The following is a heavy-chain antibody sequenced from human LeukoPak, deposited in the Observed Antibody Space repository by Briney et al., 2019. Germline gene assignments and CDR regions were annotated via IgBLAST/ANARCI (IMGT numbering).Heavy chain of an antibody. D-gene: IGHD3-3*01. J-gene: IGHJ5*02. CDR1: GYTFTGYY. V-gene: IGHV1-2*02. CDR2: INPNSGGT. Sequence: ASVKVSCKASGYTFTGYYMHWVRQAPGQGLEWMGWINPNSGGTNYAQKFQGRVTMTRDTSISTAYMELSRLRSDDTALYYCARGAIFGVEEGSWFDPWGQGTLVTVSS. CDR3: ARGAIFGVEEGSWFDP.